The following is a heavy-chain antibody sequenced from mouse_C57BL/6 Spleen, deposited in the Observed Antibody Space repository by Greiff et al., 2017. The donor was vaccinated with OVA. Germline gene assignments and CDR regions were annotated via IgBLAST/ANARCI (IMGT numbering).Heavy chain of an antibody. CDR3: ERGAQLRY. J-gene: IGHJ2*01. CDR2: ISYSGST. CDR1: GYSITSDY. V-gene: IGHV3-8*01. Sequence: VQLQESGPGLAKPSPTLSLTCSVTGYSITSDYWNWIRKIPGNKLEYMGYISYSGSTYYNPSLKSRISITRDTSKNQYYLQLNSVTTEDTATYYCERGAQLRYWGQGTTLTVSS. D-gene: IGHD3-1*01.